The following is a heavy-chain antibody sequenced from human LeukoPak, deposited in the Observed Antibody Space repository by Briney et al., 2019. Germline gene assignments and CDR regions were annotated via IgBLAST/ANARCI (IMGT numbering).Heavy chain of an antibody. Sequence: GGSLRLSCAASGLTFSSYAMSWVRQAPGKGLEWVSAISGSGGSTYYADSVKGRFTISRDNSKNTLYLQMNSLRAEDTAVYYCAKDFSPPYSSGWYGAYYFDYWGQGTLVTVSS. CDR3: AKDFSPPYSSGWYGAYYFDY. D-gene: IGHD6-19*01. CDR2: ISGSGGST. V-gene: IGHV3-23*01. J-gene: IGHJ4*02. CDR1: GLTFSSYA.